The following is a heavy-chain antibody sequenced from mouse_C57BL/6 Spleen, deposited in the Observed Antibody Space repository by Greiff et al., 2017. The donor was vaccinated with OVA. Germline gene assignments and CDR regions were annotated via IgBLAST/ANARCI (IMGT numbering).Heavy chain of an antibody. Sequence: QVQLQQPGAELVKPGASVQLSCKASGYTFTSYWMHWVKQRPGQGLEWIGMIHPNSGSTNYNEKFKSKATLTVDKSSSTAYMQLSSLTSEDSAVYYCARNLITTVVPPYYAMDYWGQGTSVTVSS. D-gene: IGHD1-1*01. CDR3: ARNLITTVVPPYYAMDY. V-gene: IGHV1-64*01. J-gene: IGHJ4*01. CDR1: GYTFTSYW. CDR2: IHPNSGST.